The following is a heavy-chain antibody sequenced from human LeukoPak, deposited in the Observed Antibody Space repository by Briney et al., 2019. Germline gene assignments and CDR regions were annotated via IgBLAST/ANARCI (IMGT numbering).Heavy chain of an antibody. V-gene: IGHV3-30*18. J-gene: IGHJ2*01. CDR3: AKSSLYSGGYWGRSSKWYFDL. Sequence: GGSLRLSCAASGFTFTSHGMHWVRQAPGKGLEWVTGISYDGSNQYYADSVKGRFTISRDNSENTVLLQMNSLRAEDTAVYYCAKSSLYSGGYWGRSSKWYFDLWGRGTLVTVSS. CDR1: GFTFTSHG. CDR2: ISYDGSNQ. D-gene: IGHD1-26*01.